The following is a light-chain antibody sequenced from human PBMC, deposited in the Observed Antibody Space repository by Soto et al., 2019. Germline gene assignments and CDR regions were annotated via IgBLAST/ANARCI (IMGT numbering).Light chain of an antibody. CDR1: SSDVGGYNY. Sequence: QSALTQPRSVSGSPGQSVTISCTGTSSDVGGYNYVSWYQQHPGKAPKLMIYDVSKRPSGVPDRFSGSKSGNTASLTISGVQAEDEADYYCCSYAGSYTYVFGTGTKV. CDR2: DVS. J-gene: IGLJ1*01. CDR3: CSYAGSYTYV. V-gene: IGLV2-11*01.